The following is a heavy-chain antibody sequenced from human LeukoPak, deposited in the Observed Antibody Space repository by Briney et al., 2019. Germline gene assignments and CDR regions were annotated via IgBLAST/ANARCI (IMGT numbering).Heavy chain of an antibody. CDR2: ITSSSSTI. J-gene: IGHJ4*02. Sequence: PGGSLRLSCAASGFTFTSDTMNWVRQAPGKGLEWVSYITSSSSTIYYADSVKGRFTMSRDNAENSLYLQMNSLRAEDTAVYYCARNSDSWGQGTLVTVSS. CDR1: GFTFTSDT. CDR3: ARNSDS. D-gene: IGHD2/OR15-2a*01. V-gene: IGHV3-48*01.